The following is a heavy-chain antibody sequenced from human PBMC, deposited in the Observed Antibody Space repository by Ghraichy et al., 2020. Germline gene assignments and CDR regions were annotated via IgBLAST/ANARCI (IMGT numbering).Heavy chain of an antibody. J-gene: IGHJ4*02. CDR2: MNPNSGNT. D-gene: IGHD6-6*01. Sequence: ASVKVSCKASGYTFTSYDINWVRQATGQGLEWMGWMNPNSGNTGYAQKFQGRVTMTRNTSISTAYMELSSLRSEDTAVYYCARALRESSIAARALLYYFDYWGQGTLVTVSS. CDR3: ARALRESSIAARALLYYFDY. CDR1: GYTFTSYD. V-gene: IGHV1-8*01.